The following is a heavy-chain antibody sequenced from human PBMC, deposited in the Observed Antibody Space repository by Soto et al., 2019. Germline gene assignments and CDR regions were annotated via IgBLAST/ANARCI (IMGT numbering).Heavy chain of an antibody. CDR3: ARGIWGAVAPKGDYYYYMDV. J-gene: IGHJ6*03. CDR2: IIPILGIA. V-gene: IGHV1-69*02. D-gene: IGHD6-19*01. CDR1: GGTFSSYT. Sequence: GASVKVSCKASGGTFSSYTISWVRQAPGQGLEWMGRIIPILGIANYAQKFQGRVTITADKSTSTAYMELSSLRSEDTAVYYCARGIWGAVAPKGDYYYYMDVWGKGTTVTVSS.